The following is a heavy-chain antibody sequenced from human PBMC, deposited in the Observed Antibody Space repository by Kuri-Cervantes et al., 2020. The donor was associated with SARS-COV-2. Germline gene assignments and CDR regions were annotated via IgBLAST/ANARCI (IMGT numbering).Heavy chain of an antibody. V-gene: IGHV3-30-3*01. CDR3: ARDLRLGKSLDH. CDR2: ISYDGSNK. Sequence: GESLKISCAASGFTFSSYAMHWVRQAPGKGLEWVAVISYDGSNKYYADSVKGRFTISRDNSKNTLYLQMNSLRAEDTAVYYCARDLRLGKSLDHWGQGTLVTVSS. J-gene: IGHJ5*02. CDR1: GFTFSSYA. D-gene: IGHD7-27*01.